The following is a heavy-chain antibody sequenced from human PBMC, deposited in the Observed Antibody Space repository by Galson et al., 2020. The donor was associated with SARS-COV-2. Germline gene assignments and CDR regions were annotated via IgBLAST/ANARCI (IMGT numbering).Heavy chain of an antibody. CDR2: LSYDGSNK. J-gene: IGHJ4*02. CDR1: EFIFSDYA. V-gene: IGHV3-30*01. D-gene: IGHD3-3*01. Sequence: GGSLRLSCAASEFIFSDYAMHWVRQAPGKGLEWVAALSYDGSNKDYADFVKGRFTVSKDNSMNTLYLQLNSLRAEDTAVYYCARNSDFFEYFDFWGQGTLVTVSS. CDR3: ARNSDFFEYFDF.